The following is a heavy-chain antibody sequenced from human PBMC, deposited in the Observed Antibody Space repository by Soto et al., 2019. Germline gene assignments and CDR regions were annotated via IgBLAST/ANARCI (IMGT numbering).Heavy chain of an antibody. CDR1: GGIFSTYA. CDR3: ARDRDDYGSGNYYNRIDF. J-gene: IGHJ4*02. D-gene: IGHD3-10*01. Sequence: QVQLVQSGAEVKKPGSSVKVSCKASGGIFSTYAISWLRQAPGQGLEWMGGIIPIFGTPNYAQRFQGRVTITADESTSTGYMELGRLRSEDTAVYYCARDRDDYGSGNYYNRIDFWGQGTLVTVSS. CDR2: IIPIFGTP. V-gene: IGHV1-69*01.